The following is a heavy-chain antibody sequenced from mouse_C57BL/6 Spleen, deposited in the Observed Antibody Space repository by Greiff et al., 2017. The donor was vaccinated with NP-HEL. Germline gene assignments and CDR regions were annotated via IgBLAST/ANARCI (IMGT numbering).Heavy chain of an antibody. D-gene: IGHD2-2*01. J-gene: IGHJ3*01. CDR1: GFTFSSYA. V-gene: IGHV5-9-1*02. CDR2: ISSGGDYI. CDR3: TRDLGYDSWFAY. Sequence: EVQRVESGEGLVKPGGSLKLSCAASGFTFSSYAMSWVRQTPEKRLEWVAYISSGGDYIYYADTVKGRFTISRDNARNTLYLQMSSLKSEDTAMYYCTRDLGYDSWFAYWGQGTLVTVSA.